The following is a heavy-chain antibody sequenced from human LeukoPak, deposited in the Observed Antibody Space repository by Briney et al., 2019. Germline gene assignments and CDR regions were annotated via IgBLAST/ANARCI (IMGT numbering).Heavy chain of an antibody. Sequence: SQTLSLTCAISGDSVSSNSAAWNWIRQSPSRGLEWLGRTYYRSKWYNDYAVSVKSRITINPDTSQNQFSLQLNSVTPEVTAVYYCARVGYSSVWTPFAMDVWGQGTTVTVSS. CDR1: GDSVSSNSAA. V-gene: IGHV6-1*01. CDR2: TYYRSKWYN. D-gene: IGHD6-19*01. J-gene: IGHJ6*02. CDR3: ARVGYSSVWTPFAMDV.